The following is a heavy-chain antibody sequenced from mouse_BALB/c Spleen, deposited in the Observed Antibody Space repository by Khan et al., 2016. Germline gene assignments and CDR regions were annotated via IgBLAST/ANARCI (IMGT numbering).Heavy chain of an antibody. V-gene: IGHV3-2*02. CDR2: IHYSGGT. CDR1: GYSITSDYA. Sequence: EVQLQESGPGLVKPSQSLSLTCTVTGYSITSDYAWNWIRQFPGDKLEWMAYIHYSGGTSYNPSLKSRISITRDTSKNQFFLQLNSVTAEDTATXYCARDYYGSSFFDYWGQGTLVTVSA. CDR3: ARDYYGSSFFDY. D-gene: IGHD1-1*01. J-gene: IGHJ3*01.